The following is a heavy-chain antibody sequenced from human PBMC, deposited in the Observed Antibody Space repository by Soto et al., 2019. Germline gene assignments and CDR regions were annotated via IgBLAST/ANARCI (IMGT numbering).Heavy chain of an antibody. Sequence: GAAVKVSCKASGGTFSSYAISWVRQAPGQGLEWMGGIIPIFGTANYAQKFQGRVTITADKSTSTAYMELSSLRSEDTAVYYCARLSRPLDYYYGMDVWGQGTTVTVSS. V-gene: IGHV1-69*06. CDR1: GGTFSSYA. CDR2: IIPIFGTA. J-gene: IGHJ6*01. CDR3: ARLSRPLDYYYGMDV.